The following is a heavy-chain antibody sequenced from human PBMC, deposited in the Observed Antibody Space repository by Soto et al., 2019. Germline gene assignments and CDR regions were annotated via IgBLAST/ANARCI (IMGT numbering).Heavy chain of an antibody. V-gene: IGHV3-13*01. Sequence: GGSLRLSCAASGFTFSSYDMHWVRQATGKGLEWVSAIGTTGDTYYPGSVKGRFTISRENAKNSLYLQMNSLRAEDTAVYYCARDPAGVDGGSYYDYWGQGTLVTVSS. J-gene: IGHJ4*02. CDR3: ARDPAGVDGGSYYDY. CDR1: GFTFSSYD. D-gene: IGHD3-16*01. CDR2: IGTTGDT.